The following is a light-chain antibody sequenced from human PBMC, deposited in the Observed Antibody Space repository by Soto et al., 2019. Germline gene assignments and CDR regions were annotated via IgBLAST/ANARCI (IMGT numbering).Light chain of an antibody. CDR3: ATWDDSLNGPV. CDR2: YDD. V-gene: IGLV1-36*01. Sequence: QSVLTQPPSVSEAPRQRGTISCSGSSSNIGNNAVNWFQQLPGKAPKLLIYYDDLVPSGVSDRFSGSKSGTSASLAIRGLQSEDEADYYCATWDDSLNGPVFGGGTKLTVL. J-gene: IGLJ2*01. CDR1: SSNIGNNA.